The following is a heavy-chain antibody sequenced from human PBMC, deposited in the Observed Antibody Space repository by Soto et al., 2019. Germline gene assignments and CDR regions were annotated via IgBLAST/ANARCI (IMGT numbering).Heavy chain of an antibody. J-gene: IGHJ4*02. CDR3: ARLATVAGASFDY. V-gene: IGHV4-61*01. CDR1: GGSVSSGSYY. CDR2: IYYSGST. D-gene: IGHD6-19*01. Sequence: PSETLSVTCTVSGGSVSSGSYYWIWIRQPPGQGLEWIGYIYYSGSTNYNPSLKSRVTISVDTSKNQFSLKASSVTAADTAVYYCARLATVAGASFDYWGQGTLVTVSS.